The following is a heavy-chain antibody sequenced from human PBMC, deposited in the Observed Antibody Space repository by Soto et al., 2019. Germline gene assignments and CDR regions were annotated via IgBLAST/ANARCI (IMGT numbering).Heavy chain of an antibody. J-gene: IGHJ4*02. V-gene: IGHV4-59*01. D-gene: IGHD3-16*01. Sequence: QVQLQESGPGLVKPSETLSLTCTVSGGSISSYYWSWIRQPPGKGLECIGYIYYSGCTNYNPSLKSRVTISVDTSKNLFALKLSSVTAADTAVYYWAGWRGGDASLDYWGQGTLVTVSS. CDR2: IYYSGCT. CDR1: GGSISSYY. CDR3: AGWRGGDASLDY.